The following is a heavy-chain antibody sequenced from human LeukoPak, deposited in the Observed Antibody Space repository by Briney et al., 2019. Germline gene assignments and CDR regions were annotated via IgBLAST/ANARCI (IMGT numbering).Heavy chain of an antibody. CDR1: GFTFSSYI. CDR3: AFEYSSSSWGAFDI. CDR2: ISSSSSYI. Sequence: GGSLRLSCAASGFTFSSYIMNWVRQAPGKGLEWVSSISSSSSYIYYADSVKGRFTISRDNAKNSLYLQMNSLRAEDTAVYYCAFEYSSSSWGAFDIWGQGTMVTVSS. J-gene: IGHJ3*02. V-gene: IGHV3-21*01. D-gene: IGHD6-6*01.